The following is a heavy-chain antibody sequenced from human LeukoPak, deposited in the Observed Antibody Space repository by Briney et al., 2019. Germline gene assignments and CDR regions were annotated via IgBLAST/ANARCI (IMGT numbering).Heavy chain of an antibody. D-gene: IGHD3-10*01. CDR2: VSAYSGNT. CDR3: ARISGPGSGSYYKAFDI. Sequence: ASVKVSCKASGYTFINYGFSWVRQAPGQGLEWMGWVSAYSGNTNYAQNLQDRLSMTTDTSTSTAYMELRSLRSDDTAVYYCARISGPGSGSYYKAFDIWGQGTMVTVSS. V-gene: IGHV1-18*01. J-gene: IGHJ3*02. CDR1: GYTFINYG.